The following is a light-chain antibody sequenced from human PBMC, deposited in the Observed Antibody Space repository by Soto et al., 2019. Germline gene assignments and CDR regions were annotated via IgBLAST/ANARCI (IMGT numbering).Light chain of an antibody. CDR3: QSYDSNLSVV. V-gene: IGLV1-40*01. J-gene: IGLJ2*01. Sequence: QLVLTQPPSVSGAPGQRVTISCTGSSSNIGAGYDVHWYQQLPGTAPKLLIYGNSNRPSGVPDRFSGSKSGTSASLAITGLQAEDEADYYCQSYDSNLSVVFGGGTKLTVL. CDR2: GNS. CDR1: SSNIGAGYD.